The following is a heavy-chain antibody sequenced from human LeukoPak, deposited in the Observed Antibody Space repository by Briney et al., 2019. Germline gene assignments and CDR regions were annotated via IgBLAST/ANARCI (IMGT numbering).Heavy chain of an antibody. Sequence: ASVKVSCKASGYTFTSYGISWVRQAPGQGLEWMGWISAYNGNTNYAQKLQGRVTMTTDTSTSTAYMELRSLRSDDTAVYYCARERGYGSGSYYPAYYYYYMDVWGKGTTVTISS. V-gene: IGHV1-18*01. CDR1: GYTFTSYG. D-gene: IGHD3-10*01. J-gene: IGHJ6*03. CDR3: ARERGYGSGSYYPAYYYYYMDV. CDR2: ISAYNGNT.